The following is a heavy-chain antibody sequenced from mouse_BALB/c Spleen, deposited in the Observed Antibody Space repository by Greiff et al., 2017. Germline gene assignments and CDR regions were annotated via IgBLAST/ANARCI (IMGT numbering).Heavy chain of an antibody. CDR2: ILPGSGST. D-gene: IGHD4-1*01. J-gene: IGHJ4*01. V-gene: IGHV1-9*01. Sequence: VQLQQSGAELMKPGASVKISCKATGYTFSSYWIEWVKQRPGHGLEWIGEILPGSGSTNYNEKFKGKATFTADTSSNTAYMQLSSLTSEDSAVYYCARNWGVYAMDYWGQGTSVTVSS. CDR1: GYTFSSYW. CDR3: ARNWGVYAMDY.